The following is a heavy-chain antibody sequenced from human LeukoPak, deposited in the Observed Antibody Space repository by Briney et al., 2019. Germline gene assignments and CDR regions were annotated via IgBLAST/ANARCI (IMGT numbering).Heavy chain of an antibody. V-gene: IGHV4-59*08. CDR1: GGSISSYY. J-gene: IGHJ5*02. D-gene: IGHD2-15*01. Sequence: MTSETLSLTCTVSGGSISSYYWSWIRQPPGKGLEWIGYIYYSGSTDYNPSLKSRVTISVDTSKNQFSLKLSSVTAADTAVYYCARTRGYCSGGSCYGVNWFDPWGQGTLVTVSS. CDR2: IYYSGST. CDR3: ARTRGYCSGGSCYGVNWFDP.